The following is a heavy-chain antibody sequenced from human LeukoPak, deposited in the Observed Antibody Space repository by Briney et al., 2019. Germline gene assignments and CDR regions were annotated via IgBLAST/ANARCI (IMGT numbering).Heavy chain of an antibody. CDR1: GFTFSSYG. V-gene: IGHV3-23*01. Sequence: PGGSLRLSCAASGFTFSSYGMHWVRQAPGKGLEWVSAISGSGGSTYYADSVKGRFTISRDNSKNTLYLQMNSLRAEDTAVYYCAKNLPLVGATYAEYFQHWGQGTLVTVSS. CDR3: AKNLPLVGATYAEYFQH. D-gene: IGHD1-26*01. J-gene: IGHJ1*01. CDR2: ISGSGGST.